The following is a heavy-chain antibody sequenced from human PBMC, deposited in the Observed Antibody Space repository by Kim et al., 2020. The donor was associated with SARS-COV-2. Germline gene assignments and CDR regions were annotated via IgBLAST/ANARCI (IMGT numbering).Heavy chain of an antibody. CDR3: VRSHFMDV. CDR2: VDPGGRRT. J-gene: IGHJ6*02. CDR1: GFSFSDYG. Sequence: GGSLRLSCSASGFSFSDYGMNWVRQIPGKGLEWVATVDPGGRRTYYADYVRGRFTISRDNLKNTLYLQVNSLRADDTAIFYCVRSHFMDVWGQGTTVTVSS. V-gene: IGHV3-23*01.